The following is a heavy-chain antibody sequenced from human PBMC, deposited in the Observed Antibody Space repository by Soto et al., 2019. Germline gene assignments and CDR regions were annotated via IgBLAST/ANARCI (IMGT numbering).Heavy chain of an antibody. J-gene: IGHJ3*02. CDR3: AREGSSSDASRAFDI. CDR2: IYYSGST. D-gene: IGHD6-6*01. CDR1: GGSISSGGYY. Sequence: PSETLSLTCTVSGGSISSGGYYWSWIRQHPGKGLEWIGYIYYSGSTYYNPSLKSRVTISVDTSKNQFSLKLSSVTAADTAVYYCAREGSSSDASRAFDIWGQGTMVTVS. V-gene: IGHV4-31*03.